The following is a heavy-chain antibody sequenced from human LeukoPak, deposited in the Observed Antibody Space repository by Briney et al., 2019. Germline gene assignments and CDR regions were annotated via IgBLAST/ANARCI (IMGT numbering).Heavy chain of an antibody. J-gene: IGHJ4*02. CDR3: ARATSAVRWGY. Sequence: PSETLSLTCTVSGGSISSYYWSWIRQPPGKGLEWIGEINHSGSTNYNPSLKSRVTISVDTSKNQFSLKLSSVTAADTAVYYCARATSAVRWGYWGQGTLVTVSS. V-gene: IGHV4-34*01. D-gene: IGHD4-17*01. CDR2: INHSGST. CDR1: GGSISSYY.